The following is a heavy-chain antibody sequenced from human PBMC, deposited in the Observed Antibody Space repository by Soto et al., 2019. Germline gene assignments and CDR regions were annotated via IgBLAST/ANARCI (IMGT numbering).Heavy chain of an antibody. D-gene: IGHD2-21*02. Sequence: GESLKISCKGSGYSFTSYWTGWVRQMPGKGLEWMGIIYPGDSDTRYSPSFQGQVTISADKSISTAYLQWSSLKASDTAMYYCARHGQYCGGDCWSDYWGQGTLVTVSS. V-gene: IGHV5-51*01. CDR2: IYPGDSDT. CDR3: ARHGQYCGGDCWSDY. J-gene: IGHJ4*02. CDR1: GYSFTSYW.